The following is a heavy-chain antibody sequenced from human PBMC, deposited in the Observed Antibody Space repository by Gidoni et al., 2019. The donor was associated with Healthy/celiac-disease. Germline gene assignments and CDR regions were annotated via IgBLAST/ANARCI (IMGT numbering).Heavy chain of an antibody. CDR1: GFTFSSYA. J-gene: IGHJ4*02. V-gene: IGHV3-30*04. CDR3: ARPYGDYGY. D-gene: IGHD4-17*01. CDR2: ISYDGSNK. Sequence: QVQLVESGGGVVQPGRSLRLSCAASGFTFSSYAMQWVRQAPGRGLEWVAVISYDGSNKYYADSVKGRFTISRDNSKNTLYLQMNSLRAEDTAVYYCARPYGDYGYWGQGTLVTVSS.